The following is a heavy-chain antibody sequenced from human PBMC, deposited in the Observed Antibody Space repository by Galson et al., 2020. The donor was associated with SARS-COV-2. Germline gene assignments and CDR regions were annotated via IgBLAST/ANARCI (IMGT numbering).Heavy chain of an antibody. V-gene: IGHV3-23*01. Sequence: GGSLRLSCAASGFTFTSHAMSWVRQAPGRELEWVSSISSSGRSTYYGDSVKGRFTISRDKSKNTLYLQMNSLRTEDTAVYYCAKYCLAASGYYVDYWGQGTLATVSS. CDR1: GFTFTSHA. CDR3: AKYCLAASGYYVDY. CDR2: ISSSGRST. D-gene: IGHD6-13*01. J-gene: IGHJ4*02.